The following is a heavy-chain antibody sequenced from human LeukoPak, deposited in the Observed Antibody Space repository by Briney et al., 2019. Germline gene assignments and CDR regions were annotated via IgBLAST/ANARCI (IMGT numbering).Heavy chain of an antibody. J-gene: IGHJ3*02. CDR3: ARLPLTVVTGRVAFDI. CDR1: GGSISSGSYY. CDR2: IYTSGST. V-gene: IGHV4-61*02. D-gene: IGHD4-23*01. Sequence: PSETLSLTCTVSGGSISSGSYYWSWIRQPAGKGLEWIGRIYTSGSTNYNPSLKSRVTISVDTSKNQFSLKLSSVTAADTAVYYCARLPLTVVTGRVAFDIWGQGTMVTVSS.